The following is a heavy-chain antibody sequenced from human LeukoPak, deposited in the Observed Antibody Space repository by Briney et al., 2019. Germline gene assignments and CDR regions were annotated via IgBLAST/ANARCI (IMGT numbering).Heavy chain of an antibody. CDR1: KFSFSVYT. J-gene: IGHJ3*02. D-gene: IGHD6-13*01. CDR3: AKEISSSSSWCGDDAFDI. CDR2: ISSYGSNK. V-gene: IGHV3-30-3*01. Sequence: GGSLRLSCAVSKFSFSVYTMRWVRQAPGKGLEWVALISSYGSNKYYAESVKGRFTISRDDSKNTVYLQMNSLRAEDTAVYYCAKEISSSSSWCGDDAFDIWGQGTMVIVSS.